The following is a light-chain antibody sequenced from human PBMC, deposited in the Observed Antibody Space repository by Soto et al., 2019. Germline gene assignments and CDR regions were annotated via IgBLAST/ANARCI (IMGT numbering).Light chain of an antibody. CDR3: QQYNNWPSLT. CDR1: QSVSSN. CDR2: GAS. Sequence: EIVMTQSPATLSVSPGERATLSCRASQSVSSNLAWYQQKPGQAPRLLIYGASTRATGIPARFSGSGSGTAFTLTISSLPSEDFPVYYCQQYNNWPSLTFGGGTKVEIK. V-gene: IGKV3-15*01. J-gene: IGKJ4*01.